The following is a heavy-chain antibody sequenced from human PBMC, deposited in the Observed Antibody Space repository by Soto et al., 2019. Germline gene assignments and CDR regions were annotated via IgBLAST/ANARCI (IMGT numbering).Heavy chain of an antibody. CDR2: INRTGST. CDR3: ASRYPGTSVDY. V-gene: IGHV4-4*02. CDR1: GGSFTSNNW. J-gene: IGHJ4*02. Sequence: SETLSLTCAVSGGSFTSNNWWTWVRQPPGQGLEWIGEINRTGSTNYNPSLKSRVTISLDKSENQFSLKVTSLTAADTAVYYCASRYPGTSVDYWGQGTLVTVSS. D-gene: IGHD1-7*01.